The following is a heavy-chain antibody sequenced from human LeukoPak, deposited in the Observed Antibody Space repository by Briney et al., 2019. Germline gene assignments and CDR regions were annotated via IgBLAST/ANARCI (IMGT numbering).Heavy chain of an antibody. V-gene: IGHV1-46*01. J-gene: IGHJ6*02. CDR2: INPSGGST. D-gene: IGHD5-18*01. CDR1: GYTFTSYY. CDR3: GRFPNTAMVMGLESYYYGMDV. Sequence: GASVKVSCKASGYTFTSYYMNWVRQATGQGLEWMGLINPSGGSTRYAQKFQGRIIMTRDTSKSTVDMERSSLRFEDTGVYYCGRFPNTAMVMGLESYYYGMDVWGQGTTVTVSS.